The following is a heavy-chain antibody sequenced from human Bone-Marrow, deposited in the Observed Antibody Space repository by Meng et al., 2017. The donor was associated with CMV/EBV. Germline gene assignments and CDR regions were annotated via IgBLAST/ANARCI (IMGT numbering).Heavy chain of an antibody. CDR2: IRYDGSNK. J-gene: IGHJ4*02. D-gene: IGHD3-10*01. CDR3: AKDDVYYYGSGSYQDY. V-gene: IGHV3-30*02. Sequence: GSLKISCAASGFTFSSYGMHWVRQAPGKGLEWVAFIRYDGSNKYYADSVKGRFTISRDNSKNTLYLQMNSLRAEDTAVYYCAKDDVYYYGSGSYQDYWGQGTLVTVSS. CDR1: GFTFSSYG.